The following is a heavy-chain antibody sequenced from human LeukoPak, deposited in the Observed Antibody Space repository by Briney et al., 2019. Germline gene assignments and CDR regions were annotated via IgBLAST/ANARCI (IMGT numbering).Heavy chain of an antibody. Sequence: ASVKVSCKASGYTFTSYYMHRVRQAPGQGLEWMGWINPNSGGTNYAQKFQGRVTMTRDTSISTAYMELSRLRSDDTAVYYCARGGLRGREGGVGYWGQGTLVTVSS. V-gene: IGHV1-2*02. D-gene: IGHD2-21*01. CDR3: ARGGLRGREGGVGY. CDR2: INPNSGGT. CDR1: GYTFTSYY. J-gene: IGHJ4*02.